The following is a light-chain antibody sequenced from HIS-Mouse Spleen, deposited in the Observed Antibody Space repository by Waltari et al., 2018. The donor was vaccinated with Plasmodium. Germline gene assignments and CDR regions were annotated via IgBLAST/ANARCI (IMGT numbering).Light chain of an antibody. CDR3: QQYNSYSGT. V-gene: IGKV1-5*03. Sequence: IQMTPSPSTLSASVGDRFTITCRASQSISSWLAWYQQKPGEAPKHLIYKASSLESGVPSRFSGSGSGTEFTLTISSLQPDDFATYYCQQYNSYSGTFGQGTKVEIK. J-gene: IGKJ1*01. CDR2: KAS. CDR1: QSISSW.